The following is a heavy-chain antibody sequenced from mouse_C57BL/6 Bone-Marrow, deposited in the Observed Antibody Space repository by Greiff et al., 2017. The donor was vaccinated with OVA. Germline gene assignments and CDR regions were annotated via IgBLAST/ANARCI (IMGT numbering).Heavy chain of an antibody. V-gene: IGHV2-6-1*01. Sequence: ESGPGLVAPSQSLSLTCTVSGFSLTSYGVHWVRQPPGKGLEWLVVIWSDGSTTYNSALKSRLSISKDNSKSQVFLKMNSLQTDDTAMYYCARHDYYGRNYFDYWGQGTTLTVSS. J-gene: IGHJ2*01. CDR3: ARHDYYGRNYFDY. CDR2: IWSDGST. D-gene: IGHD1-1*01. CDR1: GFSLTSYG.